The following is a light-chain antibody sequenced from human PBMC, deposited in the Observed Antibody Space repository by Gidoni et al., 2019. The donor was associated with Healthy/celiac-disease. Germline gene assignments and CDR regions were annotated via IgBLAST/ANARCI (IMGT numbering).Light chain of an antibody. V-gene: IGKV4-1*01. J-gene: IGKJ2*02. CDR1: QSVLYSSNNKNY. CDR2: WAS. Sequence: DIVMTQSPDSLAVSLGERATINCKSSQSVLYSSNNKNYLAWYQQKPGQPPKLLIYWASTRESGVPDRFSGSGSGTDFTLTISSLQAEDVAVYYCQQYSSTPCTFGQRTKLEIK. CDR3: QQYSSTPCT.